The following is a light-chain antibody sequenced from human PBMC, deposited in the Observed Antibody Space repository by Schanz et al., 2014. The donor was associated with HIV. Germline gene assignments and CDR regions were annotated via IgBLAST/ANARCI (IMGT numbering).Light chain of an antibody. J-gene: IGLJ2*01. V-gene: IGLV2-11*01. CDR3: SSYAGTNNLVL. CDR2: DVS. Sequence: QSALTQPRSVSGSPGQSVTISCTGTSSDVGGYNFVSWYQQHPGKAPKLMIYDVSKRPSGVPDRFSGSKSGNTASLTISGLQAEDEDDYYCSSYAGTNNLVLFAGGTKLTVL. CDR1: SSDVGGYNF.